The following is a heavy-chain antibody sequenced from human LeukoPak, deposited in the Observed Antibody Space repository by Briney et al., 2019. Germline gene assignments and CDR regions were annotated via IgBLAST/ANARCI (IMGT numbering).Heavy chain of an antibody. CDR1: GYTFTNYG. J-gene: IGHJ5*02. D-gene: IGHD3-16*01. CDR2: ISGYNGNT. Sequence: ASVKVSCKASGYTFTNYGICWVRQAPGQGLEWMGWISGYNGNTNYAQRLQGRVTMTTDTSTSTAYMELRSLKSDDTAVYYCARGGAYNWFDPWGQGTLVTVPS. V-gene: IGHV1-18*01. CDR3: ARGGAYNWFDP.